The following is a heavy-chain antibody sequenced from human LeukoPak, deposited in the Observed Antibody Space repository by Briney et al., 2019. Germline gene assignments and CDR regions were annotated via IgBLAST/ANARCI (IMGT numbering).Heavy chain of an antibody. CDR2: INHSGST. Sequence: PSETLSLTCAVYGGSFSGYYWSWIRQPPGKGLEWIGEINHSGSTNYNPSLKSRVTISVDTSKNQFSLKLSSVTAADTAVYYCARGPQLTGYMISTYYYYGMDVWGQGTTVTVSS. CDR1: GGSFSGYY. CDR3: ARGPQLTGYMISTYYYYGMDV. V-gene: IGHV4-34*01. J-gene: IGHJ6*02. D-gene: IGHD3-9*01.